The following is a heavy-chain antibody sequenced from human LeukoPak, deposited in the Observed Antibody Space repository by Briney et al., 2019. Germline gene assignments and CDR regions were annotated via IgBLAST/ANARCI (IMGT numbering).Heavy chain of an antibody. CDR3: TRLGFLEWSYFDY. D-gene: IGHD3-3*01. CDR2: IRSKAYGGTT. Sequence: HSGGSLRLSCTASGFTFGDYAMSWVRQAPGKGLEGVGFIRSKAYGGTTEYAASVKGRFTISRDDSKSIAYLQMNSLKTEDTAVYYCTRLGFLEWSYFDYWGQGTLVTVSS. CDR1: GFTFGDYA. V-gene: IGHV3-49*04. J-gene: IGHJ4*02.